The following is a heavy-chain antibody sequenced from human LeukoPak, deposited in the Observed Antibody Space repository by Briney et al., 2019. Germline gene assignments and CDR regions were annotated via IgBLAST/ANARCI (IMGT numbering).Heavy chain of an antibody. Sequence: PSETLSLTCAVYGGSFSGYYWSWIRQPPGKGLEWIGEINHSGSTNYNPSLKSRVTISVDTSKNQFSLKLSPVTAADMALAYCVGWRSSVEYSGQRPGVSVSS. J-gene: IGHJ4*02. CDR2: INHSGST. CDR3: VGWRSSVEY. D-gene: IGHD6-6*01. CDR1: GGSFSGYY. V-gene: IGHV4-34*01.